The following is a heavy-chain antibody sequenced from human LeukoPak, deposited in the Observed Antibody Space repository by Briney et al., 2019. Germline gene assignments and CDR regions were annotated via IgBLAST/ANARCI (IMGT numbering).Heavy chain of an antibody. V-gene: IGHV4-59*01. CDR3: ARAQLGYSYGPFDY. J-gene: IGHJ4*02. CDR2: IYYSGST. D-gene: IGHD5-18*01. Sequence: SETLSLTCTVSGGSISSYYWTWIRQPPGKGLEWIGYIYYSGSTNYNPSLQSRVTISVDTSKNQFPLKLRSVTAADTALYYCARAQLGYSYGPFDYWGRGTLVTVSS. CDR1: GGSISSYY.